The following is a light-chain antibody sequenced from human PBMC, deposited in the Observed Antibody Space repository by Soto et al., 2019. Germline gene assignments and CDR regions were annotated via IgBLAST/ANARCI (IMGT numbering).Light chain of an antibody. Sequence: DIQMTQSPSTLSASVGYTVTVTCRASQSVSGWLAWYQQKPGEAPKLLIYKASTLKSGVPSRFSGSGSGTEFTLTISSLQPDDFATYYCQHYNSYSEAFGQGTKGDIK. CDR1: QSVSGW. CDR3: QHYNSYSEA. J-gene: IGKJ1*01. V-gene: IGKV1-5*03. CDR2: KAS.